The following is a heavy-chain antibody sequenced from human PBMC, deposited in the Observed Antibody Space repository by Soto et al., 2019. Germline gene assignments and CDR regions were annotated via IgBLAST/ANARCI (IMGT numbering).Heavy chain of an antibody. CDR2: MYNSGST. Sequence: SETLSLTCTVSCGSISSYYWTWIRQPPGKGLEWIGFMYNSGSTHYNPSLKSRVTISLDTSKNQLSLNLRSVTAADTAVYYCASMGYHYGSGSYPLDYWGQGTLVTVSS. V-gene: IGHV4-59*08. CDR3: ASMGYHYGSGSYPLDY. CDR1: CGSISSYY. D-gene: IGHD3-10*01. J-gene: IGHJ4*02.